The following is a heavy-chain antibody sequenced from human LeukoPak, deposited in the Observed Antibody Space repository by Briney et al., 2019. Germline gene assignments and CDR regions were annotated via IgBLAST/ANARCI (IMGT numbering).Heavy chain of an antibody. Sequence: GGSLRLSCAASGFIVNTNYMNWVRRAPGKGLEWVSVMYADEKTYYADSVRGRFTISRDITRNTLFLQMHSLRVEDTAVYYCARGGGYYGIDYWGQGTLVTVSS. CDR2: MYADEKT. D-gene: IGHD3-10*01. J-gene: IGHJ4*02. CDR3: ARGGGYYGIDY. CDR1: GFIVNTNY. V-gene: IGHV3-66*02.